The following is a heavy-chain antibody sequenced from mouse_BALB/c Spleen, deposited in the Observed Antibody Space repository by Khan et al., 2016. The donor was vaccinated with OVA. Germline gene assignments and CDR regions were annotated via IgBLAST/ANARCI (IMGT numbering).Heavy chain of an antibody. J-gene: IGHJ2*01. CDR3: ARSKYHARY. V-gene: IGHV2-9*02. CDR1: GYSLTRYG. CDR2: IWAGGST. D-gene: IGHD3-3*01. Sequence: QVQLKESGPGLVAPSQSLSITCTVYGYSLTRYGVHWVRQPPGKGLEWLGLIWAGGSTNYNWALMSRLSISIDTSKSLVFLIMNSLQTDDTALYYCARSKYHARYWGQGTTLTVSS.